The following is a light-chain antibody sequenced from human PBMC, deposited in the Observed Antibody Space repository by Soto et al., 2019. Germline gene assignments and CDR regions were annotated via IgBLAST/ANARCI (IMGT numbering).Light chain of an antibody. Sequence: DIQMTQSPSSLTASVGDRVTMTCRASQSIRGYLTWFQQKPGKAPKLLIYAASSLQSGVPSRFSGSGSGTDFTLTISSLQPEYFATYYCQQTYSTPHTFGQGTKVEIK. CDR3: QQTYSTPHT. V-gene: IGKV1-39*01. CDR2: AAS. J-gene: IGKJ2*01. CDR1: QSIRGY.